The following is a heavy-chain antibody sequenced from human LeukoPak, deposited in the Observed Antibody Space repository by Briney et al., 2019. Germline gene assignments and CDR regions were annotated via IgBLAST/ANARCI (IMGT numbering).Heavy chain of an antibody. CDR2: ISSGNSYI. CDR3: AKGTLRYSSCYEY. V-gene: IGHV3-21*04. Sequence: PGGSLRLSCAASGFTFSSFTMNWVRQTPGRGLEWVSSISSGNSYIYYADSVKGRFTISRDNAKNSLFLQMNSLRAEDTAMYYCAKGTLRYSSCYEYWGQGTPVTVSS. D-gene: IGHD6-19*01. CDR1: GFTFSSFT. J-gene: IGHJ4*02.